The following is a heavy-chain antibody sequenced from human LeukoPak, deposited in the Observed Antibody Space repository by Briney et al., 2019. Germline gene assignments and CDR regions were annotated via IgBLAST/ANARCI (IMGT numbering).Heavy chain of an antibody. CDR3: ARGSSGY. CDR1: GGSFSGYY. CDR2: INHSGST. D-gene: IGHD3-22*01. J-gene: IGHJ4*02. V-gene: IGHV4-34*01. Sequence: SETLSLTCAVYGGSFSGYYWSWIRQPPGKGLEWIGEINHSGSTNYNPSLKSRVTISVDTSKNQFSLKLSSVTAADTAVYYCARGSSGYWGQGALVTVSS.